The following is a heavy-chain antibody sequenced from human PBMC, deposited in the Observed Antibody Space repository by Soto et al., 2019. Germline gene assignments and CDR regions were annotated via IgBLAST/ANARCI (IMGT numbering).Heavy chain of an antibody. CDR2: IDPDTGDT. V-gene: IGHV1-2*02. CDR1: GYTFTGYY. J-gene: IGHJ4*02. Sequence: QVRLVQSGAEVKKPGASVKVSCKASGYTFTGYYLHWVRQAPGRGPEWMGRIDPDTGDTDSSHKYHGRVTLTRDMAIDTAYMEVTGLTLDDTATYYCARGPLEWGQGTLVTVSS. CDR3: ARGPLE.